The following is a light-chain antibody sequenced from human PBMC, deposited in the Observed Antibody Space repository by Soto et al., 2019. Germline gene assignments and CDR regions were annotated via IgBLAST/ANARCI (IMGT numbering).Light chain of an antibody. V-gene: IGKV3-20*01. CDR3: QQYATDPLT. Sequence: IVLTQSPGTLSFSPGEGATLSCRASQSVGKNYLAWYQHKSGQAPRLLIPGASNRATGIPERFSGSGSGTDFTLTISRLEPEDFVAYYCQQYATDPLTFGGGTKVDIK. CDR1: QSVGKNY. J-gene: IGKJ4*01. CDR2: GAS.